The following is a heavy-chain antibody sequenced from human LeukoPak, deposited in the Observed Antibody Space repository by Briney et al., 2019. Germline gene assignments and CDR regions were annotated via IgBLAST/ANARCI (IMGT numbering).Heavy chain of an antibody. Sequence: GALRLSCAASGFSLTSCTINWVRQPPGRGLEGVSSISSTSKSIHYADSLKGRFTVSRDNANNSLYLQMNNLRAEDTAVYYCARWGGTYYVAAFDIWGQATTVTVS. CDR3: ARWGGTYYVAAFDI. V-gene: IGHV3-21*03. CDR2: ISSTSKSI. CDR1: GFSLTSCT. J-gene: IGHJ3*02. D-gene: IGHD1-26*01.